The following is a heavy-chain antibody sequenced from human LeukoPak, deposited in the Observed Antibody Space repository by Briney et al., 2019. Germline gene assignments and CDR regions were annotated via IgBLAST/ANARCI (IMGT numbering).Heavy chain of an antibody. Sequence: PSQTLSLTCTVSGGSISSSGYSWSWIRQFPGKGLEWIGYIYFTGITYYNPSLKSRATFSVDTSENEFSLSLRSVTAADTAVYYCAREGCSGGSCYGTVGIDHWGQGTLVTVSS. CDR3: AREGCSGGSCYGTVGIDH. CDR2: IYFTGIT. D-gene: IGHD2-15*01. CDR1: GGSISSSGYS. J-gene: IGHJ4*02. V-gene: IGHV4-31*03.